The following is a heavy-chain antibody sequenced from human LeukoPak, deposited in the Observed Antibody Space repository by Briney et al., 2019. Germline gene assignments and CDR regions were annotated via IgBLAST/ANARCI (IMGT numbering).Heavy chain of an antibody. V-gene: IGHV3-23*01. J-gene: IGHJ6*02. CDR3: AKVGIVAPYYYYYYGMDV. Sequence: GSLRLSCAASGFTFSDYYMSWVRQAPGKGLEWVSAISGSGGSTYYADSVKGRFTISRDNSKNTLYLQMNSLRAEDTAVYYCAKVGIVAPYYYYYYGMDVWGQGTTVTVSS. CDR2: ISGSGGST. CDR1: GFTFSDYY. D-gene: IGHD5-12*01.